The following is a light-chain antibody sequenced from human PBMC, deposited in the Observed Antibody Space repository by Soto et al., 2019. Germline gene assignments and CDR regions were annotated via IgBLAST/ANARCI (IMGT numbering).Light chain of an antibody. J-gene: IGLJ1*01. V-gene: IGLV2-14*01. CDR3: SSKTSSRTPFV. CDR2: EVN. Sequence: QSALTQPASLSGSPGQSITISCTGTSSDIGAYDYVSWFQQHPGKAPKLMISEVNNRPSGVSNRFSGSKSGNTASLTISGLQAEDEADYYCSSKTSSRTPFVFGTGTKVTV. CDR1: SSDIGAYDY.